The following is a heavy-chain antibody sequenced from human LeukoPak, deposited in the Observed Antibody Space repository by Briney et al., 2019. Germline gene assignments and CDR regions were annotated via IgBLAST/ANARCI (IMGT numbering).Heavy chain of an antibody. V-gene: IGHV3-33*01. CDR3: VRRGVPAKDFDY. Sequence: GGSLRLSCAASGFTFSSYGMHWVRQAPGKGLEWVAVILSDGSKEFYTDSVKGRFTISRDNSKNTLYLQMNSLRAEDTAVYYCVRRGVPAKDFDYWGQGTLVTVSS. CDR1: GFTFSSYG. CDR2: ILSDGSKE. D-gene: IGHD2-2*01. J-gene: IGHJ4*02.